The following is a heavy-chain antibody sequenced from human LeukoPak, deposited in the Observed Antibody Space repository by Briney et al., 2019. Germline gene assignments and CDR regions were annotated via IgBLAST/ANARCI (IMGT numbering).Heavy chain of an antibody. CDR3: AKDFGDGDYSYYRDYGMDV. Sequence: GGALRLSCAASGFTFSSYVMHWVRQAPGKGLEWVAVISYDGSNNYYAVSVKGRFTIYRDNSKNTLYLQMNSLRTEDTAVCYCAKDFGDGDYSYYRDYGMDVWGQGTTVTVSS. J-gene: IGHJ6*02. CDR2: ISYDGSNN. V-gene: IGHV3-30*18. CDR1: GFTFSSYV. D-gene: IGHD4-17*01.